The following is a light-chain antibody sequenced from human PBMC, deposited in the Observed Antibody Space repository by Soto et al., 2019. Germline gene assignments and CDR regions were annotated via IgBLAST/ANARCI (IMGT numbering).Light chain of an antibody. CDR1: SSNIGTNP. V-gene: IGLV1-44*01. CDR2: SND. Sequence: QSALTQPPSASGTPGQRVPISCSGSSSNIGTNPVNWYQQLPGTAPKLLIYSNDQRPSGVPDRFSGSKSGASASLAISGLQSEDEADYYCAAWDDSLNGWVFGGGTKLTVL. J-gene: IGLJ3*02. CDR3: AAWDDSLNGWV.